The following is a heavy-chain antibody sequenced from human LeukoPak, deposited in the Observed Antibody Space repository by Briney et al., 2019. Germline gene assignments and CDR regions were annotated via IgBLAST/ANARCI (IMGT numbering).Heavy chain of an antibody. J-gene: IGHJ6*02. CDR3: AKAVSCSSTSCYRSYGMDV. CDR1: GFTFTSYG. Sequence: GGSLRLSCATSGFTFTSYGMSWVRQAPGKGLEWVSGISGSGGGTYYADSVKGRFTISRDNSKNTLYLQMNSLRAEDTAVYYCAKAVSCSSTSCYRSYGMDVWGQGTTVTVSS. CDR2: ISGSGGGT. V-gene: IGHV3-23*01. D-gene: IGHD2-2*02.